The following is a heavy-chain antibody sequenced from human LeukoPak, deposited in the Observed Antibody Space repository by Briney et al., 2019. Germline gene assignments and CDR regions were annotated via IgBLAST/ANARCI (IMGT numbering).Heavy chain of an antibody. CDR1: GFTFSSYG. J-gene: IGHJ3*02. Sequence: PGGSLRLSCAASGFTFSSYGMHWVRQAPGKGLEWVAVISYDGSNKYYADSVKGRFTISRDSSKNTLYLQMNSLRAEDTAVYYCARARNYGSGSYWASDIWGQGTMVTVSS. CDR3: ARARNYGSGSYWASDI. CDR2: ISYDGSNK. D-gene: IGHD3-10*01. V-gene: IGHV3-30*03.